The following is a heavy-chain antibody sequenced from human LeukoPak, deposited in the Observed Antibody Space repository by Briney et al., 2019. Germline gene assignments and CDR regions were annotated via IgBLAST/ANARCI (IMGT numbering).Heavy chain of an antibody. CDR1: GYSITRGSY. Sequence: SETLSLTCTVSGYSITRGSYWGWIRQPPGKGLEWIANIYHSGSTYYNPSLKSRVTISVDTSKNQFSLKLSSVTAADTAVYYCAREVRGYSYGYRPTELYWYIDVWGRGTLVTVSS. CDR3: AREVRGYSYGYRPTELYWYIDV. D-gene: IGHD5-18*01. V-gene: IGHV4-38-2*02. J-gene: IGHJ2*01. CDR2: IYHSGST.